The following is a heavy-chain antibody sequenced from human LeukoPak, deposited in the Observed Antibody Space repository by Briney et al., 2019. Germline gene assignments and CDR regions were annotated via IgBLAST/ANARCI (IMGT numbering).Heavy chain of an antibody. CDR2: IKQDGAKK. V-gene: IGHV3-7*01. CDR1: GFTFDAYG. D-gene: IGHD6-13*01. Sequence: PGVSLTLSCAAAGFTFDAYGMSWVRPAQGQGREWVANIKQDGAKKVYEYPVKGRFTIYRYNGENSLYLRMQRLRAAAASLYSCSRGGVAAGGSWGQGTLVTVSA. J-gene: IGHJ4*02. CDR3: SRGGVAAGGS.